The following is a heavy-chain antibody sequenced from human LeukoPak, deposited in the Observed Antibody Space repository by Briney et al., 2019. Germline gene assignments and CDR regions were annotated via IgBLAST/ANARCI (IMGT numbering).Heavy chain of an antibody. CDR1: GFPFSSYS. Sequence: GGSLRLSCAASGFPFSSYSMNWVRQAPGKGLEWISYISSSSLTIYYADSVKGRSTVFRDNGENSLFLQMDSLRAEDTAIYYCARVTGTTSVVMDSWGQGTLVTVSS. V-gene: IGHV3-48*01. CDR2: ISSSSLTI. CDR3: ARVTGTTSVVMDS. J-gene: IGHJ5*02. D-gene: IGHD1-7*01.